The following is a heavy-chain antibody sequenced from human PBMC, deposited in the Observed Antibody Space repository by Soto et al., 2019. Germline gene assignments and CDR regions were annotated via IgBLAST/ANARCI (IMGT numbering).Heavy chain of an antibody. CDR2: ISAYNGST. CDR3: ARDRGAYGMDV. CDR1: GYPFTSSG. V-gene: IGHV1-18*01. Sequence: QVQLVQSGAEVKKPGASVKVSCKASGYPFTSSGICWVRQAPGQGLEWMGWISAYNGSTNYAQKLQGRVTMTTDTSTSTAYVELRSLRSDDTAVYYSARDRGAYGMDVWGQGTTVTVSS. J-gene: IGHJ6*02.